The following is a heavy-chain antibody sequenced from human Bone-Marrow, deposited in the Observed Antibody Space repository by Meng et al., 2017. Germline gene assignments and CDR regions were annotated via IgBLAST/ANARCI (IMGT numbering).Heavy chain of an antibody. CDR2: IIPIFGTA. CDR1: GGTFSSYA. Sequence: SVKVSCKASGGTFSSYAISWVRQAPGQGLEWMGGIIPIFGTANYAQKFQGRVTITTDESTSTVYMELSSLRSEDTAVYYCAAVYDYVLAYWGQGTLVTVSS. CDR3: AAVYDYVLAY. D-gene: IGHD3-16*01. J-gene: IGHJ4*02. V-gene: IGHV1-69*05.